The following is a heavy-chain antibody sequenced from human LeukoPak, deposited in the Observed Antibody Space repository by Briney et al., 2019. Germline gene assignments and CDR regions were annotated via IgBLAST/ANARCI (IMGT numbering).Heavy chain of an antibody. CDR1: GGSISSSSYY. Sequence: SETLSLTCTVSGGSISSSSYYWGWIRQPPGKGLEWIGRIYTSGGTNYNPSLKSRVTISVDTSKNQFSLKLSSVTAADTAVYYCARARSRNWFDPWGQGTLVTVSS. J-gene: IGHJ5*02. V-gene: IGHV4-39*07. CDR3: ARARSRNWFDP. CDR2: IYTSGGT.